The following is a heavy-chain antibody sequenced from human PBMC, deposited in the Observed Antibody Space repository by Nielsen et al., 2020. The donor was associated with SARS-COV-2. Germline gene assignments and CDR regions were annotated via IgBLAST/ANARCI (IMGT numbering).Heavy chain of an antibody. CDR3: ARVLSSSYGMDV. CDR2: IYYSGST. J-gene: IGHJ6*02. CDR1: GGSISSYY. V-gene: IGHV4-59*08. D-gene: IGHD2-8*01. Sequence: GSLRLSCTVSGGSISSYYWSWIRQPPGKGLEWIGYIYYSGSTNYNPSLKSRVTISVDTSKNQFSLKLSSVTAADTAVYYCARVLSSSYGMDVWGQGTTVTVSS.